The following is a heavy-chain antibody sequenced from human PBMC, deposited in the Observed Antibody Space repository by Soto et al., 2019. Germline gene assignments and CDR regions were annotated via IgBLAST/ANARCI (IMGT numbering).Heavy chain of an antibody. D-gene: IGHD6-6*01. J-gene: IGHJ6*02. CDR3: ARDPSIATRFGYYYGMDV. V-gene: IGHV3-30-3*01. Sequence: TGGSLRLSCAASGFTFSSYAMHWVRQAPGKGLEWVAVISYDGSNKYYADSVKGRFTISRDNSKNTLYLQMNSLRAEDTAVYYCARDPSIATRFGYYYGMDVWGQGTTVTVSS. CDR1: GFTFSSYA. CDR2: ISYDGSNK.